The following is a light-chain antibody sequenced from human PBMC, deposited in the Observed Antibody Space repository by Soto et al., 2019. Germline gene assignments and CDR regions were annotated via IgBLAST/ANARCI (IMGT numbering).Light chain of an antibody. Sequence: EMVLTQSPGTLSLSPGERATLSCRASQSVISSYLAWYQQKPGQAPSLLIYGASSRATGIPDRFSGRGSGTDFTLTISRLEPEDFALYYCQQYGDSPFTFGQGTKVEI. CDR1: QSVISSY. V-gene: IGKV3-20*01. CDR2: GAS. J-gene: IGKJ1*01. CDR3: QQYGDSPFT.